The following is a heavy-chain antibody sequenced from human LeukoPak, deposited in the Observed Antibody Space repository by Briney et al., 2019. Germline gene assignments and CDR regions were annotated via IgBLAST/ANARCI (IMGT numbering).Heavy chain of an antibody. V-gene: IGHV5-51*01. D-gene: IGHD5-12*01. CDR1: GYSFTSYW. CDR2: IYPGDSDT. CDR3: ARLGYSGYDTFDY. J-gene: IGHJ4*02. Sequence: GASLQISCKGSGYSFTSYWIGWVRQLPGKGLEWMGIIYPGDSDTRYSPSFQGQVTISADKSISTAYLQWSSLKASDTAMYYCARLGYSGYDTFDYWGQGTLVTVSS.